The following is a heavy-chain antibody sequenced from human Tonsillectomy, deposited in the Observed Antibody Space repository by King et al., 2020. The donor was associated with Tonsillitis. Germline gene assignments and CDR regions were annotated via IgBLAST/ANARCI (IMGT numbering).Heavy chain of an antibody. D-gene: IGHD3-10*01. Sequence: VQLVESGGGVVQPGRSLRLSCAASGFLFSNSGVHWVRQAPGKGLEWVAGISYDGSYDYYADSVKGRFTISRDNSNNTLYLQLSSLRPEDTAVYYCAQDLLTVIRGAGRFQHWGQGTLVTVSS. V-gene: IGHV3-30*04. CDR3: AQDLLTVIRGAGRFQH. CDR1: GFLFSNSG. J-gene: IGHJ1*01. CDR2: ISYDGSYD.